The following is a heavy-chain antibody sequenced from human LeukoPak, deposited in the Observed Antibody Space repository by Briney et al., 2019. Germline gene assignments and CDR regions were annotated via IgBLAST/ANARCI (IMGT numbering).Heavy chain of an antibody. CDR1: GGSISSYY. D-gene: IGHD2-2*01. Sequence: KPSETLSLTCTVSGGSISSYYWSWIRQPPGKGLEWIGYIYYSGSTNYNPSLKSRVTISVDTSKNQSSLKLSSVTAADTAVYHCARASPFIVVVPAAIWFDPWGRGTLVTVSS. J-gene: IGHJ5*02. CDR2: IYYSGST. CDR3: ARASPFIVVVPAAIWFDP. V-gene: IGHV4-59*01.